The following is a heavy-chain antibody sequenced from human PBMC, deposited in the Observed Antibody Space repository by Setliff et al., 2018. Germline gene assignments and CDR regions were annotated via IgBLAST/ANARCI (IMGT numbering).Heavy chain of an antibody. D-gene: IGHD6-19*01. CDR1: ELIFSHTW. J-gene: IGHJ4*02. CDR2: IKGQTDGGTT. Sequence: PGGSLRLSCAAPELIFSHTWMNWVRQAPGKGLEWVGRIKGQTDGGTTDYAAPVKGRFSISRDDSKNTVYLQVNSLKTEDTAVYYCTTGYISGYYIGHWGLGTLVTVSS. V-gene: IGHV3-15*01. CDR3: TTGYISGYYIGH.